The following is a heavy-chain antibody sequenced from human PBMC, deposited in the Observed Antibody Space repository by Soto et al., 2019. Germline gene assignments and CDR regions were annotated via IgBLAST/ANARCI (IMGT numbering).Heavy chain of an antibody. D-gene: IGHD6-13*01. J-gene: IGHJ5*02. CDR2: ISGSGGST. CDR1: GFTFSRYA. V-gene: IGHV3-23*01. Sequence: GGSLRLSCAASGFTFSRYAMSWVRQAPGKGLEWVSAISGSGGSTYYADSVKGRFTISGDNSKNTLYLQMNSLRAEDTAVYYCAKDGHQVRYSSRPWFDPWGQGTPVTVSS. CDR3: AKDGHQVRYSSRPWFDP.